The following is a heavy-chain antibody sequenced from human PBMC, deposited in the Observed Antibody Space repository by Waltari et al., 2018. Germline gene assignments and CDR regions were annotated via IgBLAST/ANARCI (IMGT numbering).Heavy chain of an antibody. CDR2: ISSSSSYI. CDR3: ARDYGEDAFDI. V-gene: IGHV3-21*01. D-gene: IGHD4-17*01. Sequence: EVQLVESGGGLVKPGGSLRLSCAASGFTFSSYSMNWVRQAPGKGLEWVSSISSSSSYIYYADAVKGRFTSSRDNAKNSLYLQMNSLRAEDTAVYYCARDYGEDAFDIWGQGTMVTVSS. CDR1: GFTFSSYS. J-gene: IGHJ3*02.